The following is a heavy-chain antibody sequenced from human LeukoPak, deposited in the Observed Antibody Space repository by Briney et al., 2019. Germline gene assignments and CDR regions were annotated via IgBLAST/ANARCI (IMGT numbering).Heavy chain of an antibody. D-gene: IGHD2/OR15-2a*01. CDR2: IYYSGST. CDR3: ARDHTVLRVFDY. V-gene: IGHV4-59*01. J-gene: IGHJ4*02. Sequence: SETLSLTCTVSGGSISSYYWSWIRQPPGKGLEWIGYIYYSGSTNHNPSLKSRVTISVDTSKNQFSLKVTSVTTADTAVYYCARDHTVLRVFDYWGQGTLVTVSS. CDR1: GGSISSYY.